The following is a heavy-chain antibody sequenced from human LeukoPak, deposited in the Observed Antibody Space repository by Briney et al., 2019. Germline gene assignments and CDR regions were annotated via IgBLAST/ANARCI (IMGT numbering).Heavy chain of an antibody. CDR2: INAGNGNT. D-gene: IGHD6-6*01. J-gene: IGHJ4*02. V-gene: IGHV1-3*01. Sequence: ASVKVSCKASGYTFTSYAMHWVRQAPGQRLEWMGWINAGNGNTNYAQKLQGRVTMTTDTSTSTAYMELRSLRSDDTAVYYCATLIAARPRWGQGTLVTVSS. CDR3: ATLIAARPR. CDR1: GYTFTSYA.